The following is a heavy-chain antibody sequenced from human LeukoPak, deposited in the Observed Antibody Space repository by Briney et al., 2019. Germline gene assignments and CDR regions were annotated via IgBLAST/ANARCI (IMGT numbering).Heavy chain of an antibody. D-gene: IGHD6-19*01. V-gene: IGHV1-69*01. CDR3: ARGNGIAVAGTLVY. Sequence: GASVKVSCKASGGTFSSYAISWVRQAPGQGLEWMGGIIPIFGTANYAQKFQGRVTITADESTSTAYMELSSLRSEDTAVYYCARGNGIAVAGTLVYWGQGTLVTVS. CDR1: GGTFSSYA. CDR2: IIPIFGTA. J-gene: IGHJ4*02.